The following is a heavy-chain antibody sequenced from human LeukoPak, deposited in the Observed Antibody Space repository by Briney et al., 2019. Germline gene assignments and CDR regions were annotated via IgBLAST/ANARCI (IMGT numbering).Heavy chain of an antibody. Sequence: GRSLRLSCAASGFTFSSYGTHWVRQAPGKGLEWVAVISYDGSNKYYADSAKGRFTISRDNSKNTLYLQMNSLRAEDTAVYYCAKGLSSTSCYSGCNYGMDVWGQGTTVTVSS. CDR3: AKGLSSTSCYSGCNYGMDV. J-gene: IGHJ6*02. CDR1: GFTFSSYG. V-gene: IGHV3-30*18. D-gene: IGHD2-2*01. CDR2: ISYDGSNK.